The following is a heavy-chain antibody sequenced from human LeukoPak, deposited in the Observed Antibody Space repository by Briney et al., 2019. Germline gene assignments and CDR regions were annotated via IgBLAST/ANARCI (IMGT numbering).Heavy chain of an antibody. Sequence: SGGSLRLSCAASGFTFSSYSMNWVRQAPGKGLEWVSSISSSSSYIYYADSLKGRFTISRDNAKNSLYLQMNSLRAEDTAVYYCARRGDFWSGTSGGGYMDVWGKGTTVTVSS. V-gene: IGHV3-21*01. D-gene: IGHD3-3*01. CDR3: ARRGDFWSGTSGGGYMDV. CDR2: ISSSSSYI. CDR1: GFTFSSYS. J-gene: IGHJ6*03.